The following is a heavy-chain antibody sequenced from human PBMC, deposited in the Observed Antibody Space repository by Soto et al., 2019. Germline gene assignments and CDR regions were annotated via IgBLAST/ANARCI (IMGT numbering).Heavy chain of an antibody. D-gene: IGHD1-26*01. CDR2: ISDSGGAT. V-gene: IGHV3-23*01. CDR3: AKDRGGSYYHFDY. CDR1: GFTFRSYA. Sequence: EVQLLESGGGLVQPGGSLRLSCAASGFTFRSYAMSWVRQAPGKGLEWVSGISDSGGATYYADSGKGRFTMSRDNSKNTLYLQMNSLRAEDTAVYYCAKDRGGSYYHFDYWGQGTLVTVSS. J-gene: IGHJ4*02.